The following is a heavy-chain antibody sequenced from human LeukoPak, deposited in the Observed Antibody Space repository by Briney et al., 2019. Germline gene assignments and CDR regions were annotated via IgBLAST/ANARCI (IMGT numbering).Heavy chain of an antibody. Sequence: SETLSLTCTVSGGSISSGGYYGSWIRQHPGRGLGWIGYIYYSGSTYYNPSLKSRVTISVDTSKTQYSLKLSFVTAADTAVYYCAREDYGDFKFDYWGQGTLVTVSS. J-gene: IGHJ4*02. CDR2: IYYSGST. D-gene: IGHD4-17*01. CDR3: AREDYGDFKFDY. V-gene: IGHV4-31*03. CDR1: GGSISSGGYY.